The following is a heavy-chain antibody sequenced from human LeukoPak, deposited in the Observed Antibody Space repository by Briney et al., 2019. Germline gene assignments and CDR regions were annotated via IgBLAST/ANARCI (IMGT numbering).Heavy chain of an antibody. J-gene: IGHJ6*02. Sequence: ASVRISCKASGYTFTSHAPHWVRQAPGESLDWMAWMNGATGATKCSQKFQARVTITRDTAASTADMELSSLGPEDTAVYYCARSIIIVPNTSYYYYYMDVWGQGTTVTVSS. CDR1: GYTFTSHA. CDR3: ARSIIIVPNTSYYYYYMDV. D-gene: IGHD2/OR15-2a*01. V-gene: IGHV1-3*01. CDR2: MNGATGAT.